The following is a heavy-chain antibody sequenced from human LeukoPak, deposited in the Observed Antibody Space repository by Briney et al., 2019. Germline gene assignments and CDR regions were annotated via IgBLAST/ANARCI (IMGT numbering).Heavy chain of an antibody. CDR1: VYTFLRYD. V-gene: IGHV1-8*01. D-gene: IGHD6-13*01. J-gene: IGHJ4*02. CDR3: ARIAAACNRRLNY. Sequence: SVNVSCMACVYTFLRYDIHWVGPPAAQGLAGMGWMNHNRGNTGYAQKLQGRINMNRNSPLHTVYMDANSRTSEDTAVYYCARIAAACNRRLNYWGQGTLVTVSS. CDR2: MNHNRGNT.